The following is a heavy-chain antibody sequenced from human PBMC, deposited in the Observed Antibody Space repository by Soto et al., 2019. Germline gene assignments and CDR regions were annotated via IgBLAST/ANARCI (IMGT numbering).Heavy chain of an antibody. Sequence: ASVKVSCKASGYTFTGYYMHWVRQAPGQGLEWMGWINPNSGGTNYAQKFQGWVTMTRDTSISTAYMELSRLRSDDTAVYYCAREGGGILXFLLAGRDPHYYYGMDVWGQGTTVTVSS. J-gene: IGHJ6*02. CDR3: AREGGGILXFLLAGRDPHYYYGMDV. V-gene: IGHV1-2*04. D-gene: IGHD3-3*01. CDR1: GYTFTGYY. CDR2: INPNSGGT.